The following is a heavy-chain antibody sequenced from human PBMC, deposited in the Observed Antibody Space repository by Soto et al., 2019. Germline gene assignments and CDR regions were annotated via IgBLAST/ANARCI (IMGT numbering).Heavy chain of an antibody. V-gene: IGHV3-33*01. D-gene: IGHD3-10*01. Sequence: QVQLVESGGGVVQPGRSLRLSCAASECTFSRHGMHWVRQAPGKGLQWVGVIWSDGSNEVYADSVKGRFIISRDNSKNILCLQMNSLRAEDTAVYYCARERTFGDNKHNYMDVWGTGITVTVSS. J-gene: IGHJ6*03. CDR1: ECTFSRHG. CDR2: IWSDGSNE. CDR3: ARERTFGDNKHNYMDV.